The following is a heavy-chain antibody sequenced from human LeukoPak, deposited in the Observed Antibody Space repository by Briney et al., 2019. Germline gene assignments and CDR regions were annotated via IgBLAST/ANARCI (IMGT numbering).Heavy chain of an antibody. CDR2: ISAYNGDT. Sequence: GASVKVSCKASGYTFTHHGITWVRQAPGQGLEWMGWISAYNGDTMYAQKVQGRVTMTTDGSTTTAYMELRSLTSDDTALYYCARDPSNTSGRYQYFDLWGRGTLVTVSS. D-gene: IGHD6-19*01. V-gene: IGHV1-18*01. J-gene: IGHJ2*01. CDR1: GYTFTHHG. CDR3: ARDPSNTSGRYQYFDL.